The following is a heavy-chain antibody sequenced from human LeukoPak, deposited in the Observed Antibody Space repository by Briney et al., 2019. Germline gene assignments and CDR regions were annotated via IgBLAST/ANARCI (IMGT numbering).Heavy chain of an antibody. Sequence: ASVKVSCKASGYTFTSYGISWVRQAPGQGLEWMGWISAYNGNTNYAQKLQGRVTMTTDTSTSTAYMERRSLRSDDTAVYYCARDLYTMVRGVTSPIPFDYWGQGTLVTVSS. V-gene: IGHV1-18*01. CDR2: ISAYNGNT. D-gene: IGHD3-10*01. J-gene: IGHJ4*02. CDR3: ARDLYTMVRGVTSPIPFDY. CDR1: GYTFTSYG.